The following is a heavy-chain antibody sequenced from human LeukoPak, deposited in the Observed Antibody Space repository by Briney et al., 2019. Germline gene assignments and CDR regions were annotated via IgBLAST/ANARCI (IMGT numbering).Heavy chain of an antibody. CDR3: ARVLYGSGSYYFDY. Sequence: GGSLRLSCAAYGFTFSTYWMSWVRQAPGKGLEWVANIKQDGSEKYYVDSVKGRFTISRDNAKNSLYLQMNSLRAEDTAVYYCARVLYGSGSYYFDYWGQGTLVTVSS. J-gene: IGHJ4*02. CDR1: GFTFSTYW. CDR2: IKQDGSEK. V-gene: IGHV3-7*01. D-gene: IGHD3-10*01.